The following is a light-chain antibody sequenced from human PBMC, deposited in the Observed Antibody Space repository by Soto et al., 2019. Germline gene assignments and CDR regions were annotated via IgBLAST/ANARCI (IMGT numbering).Light chain of an antibody. J-gene: IGKJ2*01. CDR2: AAS. Sequence: DIQMTQSPSSLSASVGDRVTITCRASQSIISYLNWYQQKPGKAPRLLIYAASSLQSGVSSRFSGSGSGTDFTLTISSLQPEDFAIYYCQQSYTNPYIFGQGTKLEIK. V-gene: IGKV1-39*01. CDR3: QQSYTNPYI. CDR1: QSIISY.